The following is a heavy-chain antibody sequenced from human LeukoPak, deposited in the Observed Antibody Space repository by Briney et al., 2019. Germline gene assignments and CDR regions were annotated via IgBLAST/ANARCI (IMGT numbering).Heavy chain of an antibody. CDR1: GFTFSSYA. J-gene: IGHJ4*02. V-gene: IGHV3-30-3*01. CDR2: ISYDGSNK. CDR3: ARDLRQKLGIDYFDY. Sequence: PGGSLRLSCAASGFTFSSYAMHWVRQAPGKGLEWVAVISYDGSNKYYADSVEGRFTISRDNSKNTLYLQMNSLRAEDTAGYYCARDLRQKLGIDYFDYWGQGTLVTVSS. D-gene: IGHD7-27*01.